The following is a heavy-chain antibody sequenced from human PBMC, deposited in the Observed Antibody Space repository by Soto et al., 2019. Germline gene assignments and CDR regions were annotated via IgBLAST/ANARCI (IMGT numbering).Heavy chain of an antibody. CDR1: GYTFTSYA. V-gene: IGHV1-3*01. J-gene: IGHJ5*02. D-gene: IGHD2-8*01. CDR3: ARGYLNLGMLRPRLEFRWFDP. Sequence: ASVKVSCKASGYTFTSYAMHWVRQAPGQRLEWMGWINAGNGNTKYSQKFQGRVTITRDTSASTAYMELSSLRSEDTAVYYCARGYLNLGMLRPRLEFRWFDPWGQGTLVTVSS. CDR2: INAGNGNT.